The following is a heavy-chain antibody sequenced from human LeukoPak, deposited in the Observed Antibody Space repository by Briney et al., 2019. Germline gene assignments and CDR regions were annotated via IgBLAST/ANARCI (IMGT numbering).Heavy chain of an antibody. CDR1: GFTFSSYA. D-gene: IGHD6-19*01. J-gene: IGHJ4*02. V-gene: IGHV3-23*01. CDR3: AKFGKRWLHPYYFDY. Sequence: PGGSLRLSCAASGFTFSSYAMSWVRQAPGKGLEWVSGISGSGGSTYYADSVKGRFTISRDNSKNTLYLQMNSLRAEDTAVYYCAKFGKRWLHPYYFDYWGQGTLVTVSS. CDR2: ISGSGGST.